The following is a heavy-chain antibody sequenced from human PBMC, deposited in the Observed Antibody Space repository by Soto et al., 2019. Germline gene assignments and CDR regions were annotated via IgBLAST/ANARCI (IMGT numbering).Heavy chain of an antibody. CDR2: ITSSSSYI. Sequence: GGSLRLSCAASRFTFSAYTMSWARQAPGKGLEWVSSITSSSSYIYYADSVKGRFTISRDDAKNSLYLQMNSLRAEDTAVYYCARDHIASSISMPLGWFDPWGQGTLVTVSS. J-gene: IGHJ5*02. CDR1: RFTFSAYT. CDR3: ARDHIASSISMPLGWFDP. V-gene: IGHV3-21*01. D-gene: IGHD3-10*01.